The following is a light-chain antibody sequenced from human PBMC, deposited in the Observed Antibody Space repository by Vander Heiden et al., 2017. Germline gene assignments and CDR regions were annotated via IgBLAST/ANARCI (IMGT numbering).Light chain of an antibody. CDR1: NIGRKS. J-gene: IGLJ2*01. Sequence: SYVLTQPPSASVAPRQTARIPCGGNNIGRKSVHWHQQKPGQAPVLVVYDDSDRPSGVPERFSGSNSGNTAILTISRVEAGDEADYYCQVWDSDNDHVVFGGGTKLTV. CDR3: QVWDSDNDHVV. CDR2: DDS. V-gene: IGLV3-21*02.